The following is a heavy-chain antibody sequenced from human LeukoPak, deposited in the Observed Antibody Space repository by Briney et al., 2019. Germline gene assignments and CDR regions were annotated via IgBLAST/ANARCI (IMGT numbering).Heavy chain of an antibody. CDR1: GFTFDDYA. Sequence: PGGSLRLSCAASGFTFDDYAMPWVRQAPGKGLEWVSLISGDGGSTYYADSVKGRFTISRDNSKNSLYLQMNSLRTEDTALYYCAKDSLGTVTTWGDYFDYWGQGTLVTVSS. J-gene: IGHJ4*02. CDR2: ISGDGGST. D-gene: IGHD4-11*01. V-gene: IGHV3-43*02. CDR3: AKDSLGTVTTWGDYFDY.